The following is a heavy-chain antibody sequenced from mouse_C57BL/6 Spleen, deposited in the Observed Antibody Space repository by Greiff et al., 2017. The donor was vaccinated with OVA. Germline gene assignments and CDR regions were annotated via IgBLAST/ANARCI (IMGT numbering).Heavy chain of an antibody. V-gene: IGHV1-64*01. Sequence: QVQLQQPGAELVKPGASLKLSCKASGYTFTSYWMHWVKQRPGQGLEWIGMIHPNSGSTNYNEKFKSKATLTVDKSSSTAYMQLSSLTSEDSAVYYCATGNYYGSFDYWGQGTTLTVSS. CDR3: ATGNYYGSFDY. J-gene: IGHJ2*01. D-gene: IGHD1-1*01. CDR2: IHPNSGST. CDR1: GYTFTSYW.